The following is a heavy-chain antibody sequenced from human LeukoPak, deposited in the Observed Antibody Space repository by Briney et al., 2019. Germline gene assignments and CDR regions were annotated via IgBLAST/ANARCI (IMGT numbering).Heavy chain of an antibody. CDR1: GLTFRNYW. D-gene: IGHD5-18*01. CDR2: ISTDGSTT. V-gene: IGHV3-74*01. J-gene: IGHJ4*02. Sequence: GGSLRLSCGASGLTFRNYWMHWVRQAPGKGLVWASRISTDGSTTNYADSVKGRFTVSRDNAKNTLSLQMNSLRAEDTAVYYCASGGTGYSYDWGQGTLVTVSS. CDR3: ASGGTGYSYD.